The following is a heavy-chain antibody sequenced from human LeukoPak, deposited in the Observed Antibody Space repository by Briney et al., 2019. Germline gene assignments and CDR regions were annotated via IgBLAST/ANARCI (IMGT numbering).Heavy chain of an antibody. CDR2: IIPIFGTA. J-gene: IGHJ6*03. Sequence: SVKASCKASGGTFSSYAISWVRQAPGQGLEWMGGIIPIFGTANYAQKFQGRVTITADESTSTAYMELSSLRSEDTVVYYCASALKRGYCSSTSCYYYYYYMDVWGKGTTVTVSS. CDR3: ASALKRGYCSSTSCYYYYYYMDV. V-gene: IGHV1-69*13. CDR1: GGTFSSYA. D-gene: IGHD2-2*01.